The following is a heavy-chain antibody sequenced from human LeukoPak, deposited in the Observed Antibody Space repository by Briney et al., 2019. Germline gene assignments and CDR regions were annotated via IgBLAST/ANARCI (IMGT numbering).Heavy chain of an antibody. CDR3: AKDQLNRFCSGGSCSITHDS. CDR2: ISGSVRST. CDR1: GFIFSSYG. D-gene: IGHD2-15*01. V-gene: IGHV3-23*01. Sequence: GGSLRLSCAASGFIFSSYGMSWVRQAPGQGLGWVSAISGSVRSTYYSDSVKGRFTISKDTSKNTLYLQMNSLRAEDTAIYYCAKDQLNRFCSGGSCSITHDSWGQGTLVTVSS. J-gene: IGHJ4*02.